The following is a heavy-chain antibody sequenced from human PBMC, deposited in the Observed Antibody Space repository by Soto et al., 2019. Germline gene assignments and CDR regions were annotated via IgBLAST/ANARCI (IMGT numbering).Heavy chain of an antibody. Sequence: EVQLLESGGGLVRPGGSLRLSCAASGFTFSNYAMSWVRQAPGKGLEWVSAISGSGDRTYYADSVKGRFTISRDTSENTVYLQMNSLRAEDTALYYCAKDVEGSGYDSGNDYWGQGTLVTVSS. V-gene: IGHV3-23*01. CDR3: AKDVEGSGYDSGNDY. J-gene: IGHJ4*02. CDR1: GFTFSNYA. D-gene: IGHD5-12*01. CDR2: ISGSGDRT.